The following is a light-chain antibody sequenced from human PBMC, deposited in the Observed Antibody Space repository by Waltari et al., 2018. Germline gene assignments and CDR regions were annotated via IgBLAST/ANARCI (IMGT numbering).Light chain of an antibody. V-gene: IGKV1-39*01. CDR2: GAS. CDR1: QSITTY. Sequence: IQMTQSPSSLSASVGDRVTIPCRASQSITTYLNWYQQKPGKAPNLLIYGASSLQSGVPSRFSGSGSGTDFTLTISSLQPEDFATYYCQQTYSTPPFTFGPGTKVDI. J-gene: IGKJ3*01. CDR3: QQTYSTPPFT.